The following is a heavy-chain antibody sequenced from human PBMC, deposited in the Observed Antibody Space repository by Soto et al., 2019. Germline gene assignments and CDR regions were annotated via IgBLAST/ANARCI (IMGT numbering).Heavy chain of an antibody. Sequence: GASVKVSCKASGYTFTSYGISWVRQAPGQGLEWMGWISAYNGNTNYAQKLQGRGTMTTDTSTSTAYMELRSLRSGDTAVYYCAREGAAAPGRWSDSEYSWFDPWCQETLVTVSS. J-gene: IGHJ5*02. CDR3: AREGAAAPGRWSDSEYSWFDP. V-gene: IGHV1-18*01. CDR2: ISAYNGNT. CDR1: GYTFTSYG. D-gene: IGHD2-15*01.